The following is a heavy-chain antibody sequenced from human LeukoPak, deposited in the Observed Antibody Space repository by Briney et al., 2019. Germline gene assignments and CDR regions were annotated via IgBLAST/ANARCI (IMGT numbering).Heavy chain of an antibody. D-gene: IGHD2-21*02. CDR2: INHSGST. Sequence: SETLSLTCAVYGGSFSGYYWSWIRQPPGKGLEWIGEINHSGSTNYNSSLKSRVTISVDTSKNQFSLKLTSVTAADTAVYYCARGDIVVVTAIPSHYFDYWGQGTLVTVSS. V-gene: IGHV4-34*01. CDR1: GGSFSGYY. CDR3: ARGDIVVVTAIPSHYFDY. J-gene: IGHJ4*02.